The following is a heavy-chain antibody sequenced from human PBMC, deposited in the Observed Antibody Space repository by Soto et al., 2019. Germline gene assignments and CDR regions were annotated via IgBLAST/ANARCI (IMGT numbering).Heavy chain of an antibody. CDR3: ARDELGRFYDIESDYYYYGMDV. J-gene: IGHJ6*02. Sequence: SVKVSYKASGGTFSSYAISWVRQAPGQGLEWMGGIIPIFGTANYAQKFQGRVTITADESTSTAYMELSSLRSEDTAVYYCARDELGRFYDIESDYYYYGMDVWGQGTTVTVSS. V-gene: IGHV1-69*13. D-gene: IGHD3-9*01. CDR1: GGTFSSYA. CDR2: IIPIFGTA.